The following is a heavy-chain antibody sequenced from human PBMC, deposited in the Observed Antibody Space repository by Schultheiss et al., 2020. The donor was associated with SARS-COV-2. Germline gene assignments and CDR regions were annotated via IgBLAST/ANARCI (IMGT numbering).Heavy chain of an antibody. V-gene: IGHV3-48*01. CDR3: ARDLRYYDSSGTEN. CDR1: GFTFSSYW. Sequence: GGSLRLSCAASGFTFSSYWMSWVRQAPGKGLEWLSYISGSGEILYYADSVRGRFTISRDNSKNTLYLQMNSLRAEDTAVYYCARDLRYYDSSGTENWGQGTLVTVSS. D-gene: IGHD3-22*01. CDR2: ISGSGEIL. J-gene: IGHJ4*02.